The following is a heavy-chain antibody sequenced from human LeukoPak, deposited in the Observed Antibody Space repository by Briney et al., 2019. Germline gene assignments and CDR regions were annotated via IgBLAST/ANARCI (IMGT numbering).Heavy chain of an antibody. V-gene: IGHV3-21*01. CDR3: ASAGPATGGSYWYFDL. CDR2: ISSSSSYI. D-gene: IGHD2-8*02. J-gene: IGHJ2*01. CDR1: GFTFSSYS. Sequence: GGSLRLSCAASGFTFSSYSMNWVRQAPGKWLEWVSSISSSSSYIYYADSVKGRFTISRDNAKNSLYLQMNSLRAEDTAVYDCASAGPATGGSYWYFDLWGRGTLVTVSS.